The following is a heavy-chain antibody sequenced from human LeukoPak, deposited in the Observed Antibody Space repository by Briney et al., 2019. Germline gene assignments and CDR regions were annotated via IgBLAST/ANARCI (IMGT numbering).Heavy chain of an antibody. CDR2: IKEDESDE. V-gene: IGHV3-7*01. CDR3: ARWRGRQSEFDY. CDR1: GFTFRNAG. Sequence: GGSLRLSCAVSGFTFRNAGMNWVRQAPGKGLEWVAHIKEDESDEYYVDSVRGRFTASRDNAKNSVNLQMNSLRVEDTAVYYCARWRGRQSEFDYWGQGTLVTVSS. D-gene: IGHD1-1*01. J-gene: IGHJ4*02.